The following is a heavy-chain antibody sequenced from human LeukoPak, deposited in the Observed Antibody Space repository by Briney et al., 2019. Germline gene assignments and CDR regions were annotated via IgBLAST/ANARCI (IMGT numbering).Heavy chain of an antibody. V-gene: IGHV3-53*01. Sequence: ETLSLTCAVYGGSFSGYYWSWVRQAPGKGLEWVSVIYSGGSTYYADSVKGRFTISRDNSKNTLYLQMNSLRAEDTAVYYCARGHYGGGMDVWGQGTTVTVSS. CDR1: GGSFSGYY. CDR2: IYSGGST. CDR3: ARGHYGGGMDV. J-gene: IGHJ6*02. D-gene: IGHD4-23*01.